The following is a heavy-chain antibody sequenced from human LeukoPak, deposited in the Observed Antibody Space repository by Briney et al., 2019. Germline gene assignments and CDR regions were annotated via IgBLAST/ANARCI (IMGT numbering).Heavy chain of an antibody. V-gene: IGHV3-74*01. CDR1: GFTFSTYW. CDR3: TRGRYYFEY. D-gene: IGHD3-3*01. CDR2: INNDGSST. Sequence: PGGSLRLSCAASGFTFSTYWMHWVRQAPGKGLVWVSRINNDGSSTSYADSVKGRFTISRDNAKNTLYLQMDNLRAEDTAVYYCTRGRYYFEYWVQGTLVTVS. J-gene: IGHJ4*02.